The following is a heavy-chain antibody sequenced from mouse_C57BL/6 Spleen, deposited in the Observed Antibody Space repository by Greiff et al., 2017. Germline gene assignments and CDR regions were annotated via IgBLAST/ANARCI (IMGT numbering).Heavy chain of an antibody. CDR1: GYTFTDYY. CDR3: ASKSNYWYFDV. Sequence: VQLQQSGPELVKPGASVKISCKASGYTFTDYYMNWVKQSHGKSLEWIGAINPNNGGTSYNQKFKGKATLTVDKSSSTAYMELRSLTSEDSAVYYCASKSNYWYFDVWGTGTTGTVAS. J-gene: IGHJ1*03. D-gene: IGHD2-5*01. V-gene: IGHV1-26*01. CDR2: INPNNGGT.